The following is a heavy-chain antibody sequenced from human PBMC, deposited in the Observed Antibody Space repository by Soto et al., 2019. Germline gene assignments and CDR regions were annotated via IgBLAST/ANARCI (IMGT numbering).Heavy chain of an antibody. CDR3: ARDSYYYDSSGYLGGDY. CDR2: INPYNGNI. Sequence: QVQLVQSGAEVKKPGASVKVSCKASGYTFTTYGVSWVRQAPGQGLEWMGWINPYNGNINYAQKVQDRVTMTTDTSXSXXYMELRSLRSDDTAVYYCARDSYYYDSSGYLGGDYWGQGTLVTVSS. V-gene: IGHV1-18*01. J-gene: IGHJ4*02. CDR1: GYTFTTYG. D-gene: IGHD3-22*01.